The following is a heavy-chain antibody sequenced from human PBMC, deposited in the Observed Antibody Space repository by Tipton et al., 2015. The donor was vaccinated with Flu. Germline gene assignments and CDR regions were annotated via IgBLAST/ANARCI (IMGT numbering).Heavy chain of an antibody. CDR1: GYSISSGYY. CDR3: ARDRYDILTGSFSWFDP. D-gene: IGHD3-9*01. CDR2: VSHSGST. Sequence: GLVKPSETLSLTCTVSGYSISSGYYWGWIRQPPGKGLEWIGSVSHSGSTSYNPSLKSRIVMSIDTSKSQFSLTLRSVTAADTAVYYCARDRYDILTGSFSWFDPWGQGTLVTVSS. V-gene: IGHV4-38-2*02. J-gene: IGHJ5*02.